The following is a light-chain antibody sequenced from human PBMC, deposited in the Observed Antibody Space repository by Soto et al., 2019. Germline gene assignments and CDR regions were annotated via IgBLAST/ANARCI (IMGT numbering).Light chain of an antibody. CDR1: QSVSSY. Sequence: EIVLTQSPATLSLSPGERAALSCRASQSVSSYLAWYQQKPGQAPRLLIYDASNRATGIPARFSGSGPGTDFTLTISSLQSEDFAVYYCQQRSSWPLTFGGGTKVEIK. V-gene: IGKV3-11*01. J-gene: IGKJ4*01. CDR3: QQRSSWPLT. CDR2: DAS.